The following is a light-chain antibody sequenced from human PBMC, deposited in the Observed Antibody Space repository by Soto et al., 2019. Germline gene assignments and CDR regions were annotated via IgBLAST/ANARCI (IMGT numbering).Light chain of an antibody. Sequence: DIVMTQSPDSLAVPLGERATINCKSSQSVLYSSNNKNYLAWYQQKPGQPPKLLIYWASTRESGVPDRFSGSGSGTDFTLTISSLQAQDVAVYYCQKYYSTPTFGQGTKVDIK. J-gene: IGKJ1*01. CDR1: QSVLYSSNNKNY. CDR3: QKYYSTPT. V-gene: IGKV4-1*01. CDR2: WAS.